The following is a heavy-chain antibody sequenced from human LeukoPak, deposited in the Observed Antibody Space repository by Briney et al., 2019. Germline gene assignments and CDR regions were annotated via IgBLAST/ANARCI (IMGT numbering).Heavy chain of an antibody. V-gene: IGHV3-23*01. Sequence: PGGSLRLSCAASGFTFSCYAMSWVRQAPGKGLEWVSAISGSGGGTYYADSVKGRFTISRDNSKNTLYLQMNSLRAEDTAVYYCAGGWDYYDSSGIDYWGQGTLVTVSS. CDR3: AGGWDYYDSSGIDY. CDR1: GFTFSCYA. J-gene: IGHJ4*02. D-gene: IGHD3-22*01. CDR2: ISGSGGGT.